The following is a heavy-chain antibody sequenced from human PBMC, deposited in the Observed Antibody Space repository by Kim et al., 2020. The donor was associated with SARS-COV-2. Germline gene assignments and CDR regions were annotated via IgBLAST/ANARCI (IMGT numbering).Heavy chain of an antibody. D-gene: IGHD3-10*01. CDR3: AKAKGVQGVTLDY. Sequence: YADSGKGRFTISRDNSKNTLYLQMNSLRAEDTAVYYCAKAKGVQGVTLDYWGQGTLVTVSS. V-gene: IGHV3-23*01. J-gene: IGHJ4*02.